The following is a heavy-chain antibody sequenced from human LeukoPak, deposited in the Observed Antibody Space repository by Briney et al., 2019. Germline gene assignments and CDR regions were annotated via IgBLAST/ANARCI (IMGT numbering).Heavy chain of an antibody. CDR3: ASQPAANYYYYYGMDV. V-gene: IGHV4-59*08. CDR1: GGSISSYY. J-gene: IGHJ6*02. Sequence: SETLSPTCTVSGGSISSYYWSWIRQPPGKGLEWIGYIYYSGSTNYNPSLKSRVTISVDTSKNQFSLKLSSVTAADTAVYYCASQPAANYYYYYGMDVWGQGTTVTVSS. CDR2: IYYSGST. D-gene: IGHD2-2*01.